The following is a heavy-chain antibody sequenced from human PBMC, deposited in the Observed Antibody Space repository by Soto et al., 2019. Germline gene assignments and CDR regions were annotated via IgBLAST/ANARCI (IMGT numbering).Heavy chain of an antibody. CDR2: MNPNSGNT. Sequence: QVQVVQSGAEVKRPGASVKVSCKTSGYTFTSYDINWVRQATGQGLEWMGWMNPNSGNTGYAQKFQGRVPITKTTSISTAYMELGRLRSEDTAVYYCARDVGTGLPPRPPGGENGYGSKGTLVTVSS. D-gene: IGHD3-16*01. J-gene: IGHJ4*02. CDR3: ARDVGTGLPPRPPGGENGY. V-gene: IGHV1-8*01. CDR1: GYTFTSYD.